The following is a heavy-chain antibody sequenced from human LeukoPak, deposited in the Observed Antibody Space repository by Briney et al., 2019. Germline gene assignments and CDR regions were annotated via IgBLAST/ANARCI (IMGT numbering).Heavy chain of an antibody. CDR1: GYTFTGYY. CDR2: INPNSGGT. Sequence: ASVKVSCKASGYTFTGYYTHWVRQAPGQGLEWMGRINPNSGGTNYAQKFQGRVTMTRDTSISTAYMELSRLRSDDTAVYYCARDLSGSESYYGYWGQGTLVTVSS. V-gene: IGHV1-2*06. D-gene: IGHD3-10*01. J-gene: IGHJ4*02. CDR3: ARDLSGSESYYGY.